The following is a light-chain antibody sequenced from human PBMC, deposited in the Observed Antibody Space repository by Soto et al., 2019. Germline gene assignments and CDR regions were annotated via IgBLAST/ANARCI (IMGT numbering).Light chain of an antibody. J-gene: IGKJ2*01. V-gene: IGKV3-11*01. CDR2: GAS. Sequence: EIVLTQSPATLSLSPGERATLSCRASQSVSSYLAWYQQKPGQAPRLLIHGASNRATGIPARCSGSGSGTDFSLTISSLESEDFAVYYCQHRGKWPRTFGQGTKLEIK. CDR1: QSVSSY. CDR3: QHRGKWPRT.